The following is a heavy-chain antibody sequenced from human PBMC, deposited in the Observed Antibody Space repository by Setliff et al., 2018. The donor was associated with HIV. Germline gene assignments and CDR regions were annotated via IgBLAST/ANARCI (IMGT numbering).Heavy chain of an antibody. CDR2: LDPESGET. D-gene: IGHD2-21*02. J-gene: IGHJ3*02. CDR1: GYIFSDYY. CDR3: ATADFVAVTASRDAFNI. Sequence: ASVKVSCKTSGYIFSDYYIHWAQQAPGQGPEWMGRLDPESGETMFAERFQGRVTMTTDTSADTAYMTLNTLRSEDTAVYYCATADFVAVTASRDAFNIWGQGTVVTVSS. V-gene: IGHV1-69-2*01.